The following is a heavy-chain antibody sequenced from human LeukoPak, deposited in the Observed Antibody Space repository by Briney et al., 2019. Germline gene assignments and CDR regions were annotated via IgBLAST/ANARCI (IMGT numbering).Heavy chain of an antibody. CDR1: GFTFSSYA. V-gene: IGHV3-23*01. CDR2: FSGSGGST. CDR3: AKVGSYIVVVPAAPVDY. Sequence: GGSLRLSCAASGFTFSSYAMSWVRQAPGKGLEWVSAFSGSGGSTYYADSVKGRFTISRDNSKNTLYLQMNSLRAEDTTVYYCAKVGSYIVVVPAAPVDYWGQGTLVTVSS. D-gene: IGHD2-2*01. J-gene: IGHJ4*02.